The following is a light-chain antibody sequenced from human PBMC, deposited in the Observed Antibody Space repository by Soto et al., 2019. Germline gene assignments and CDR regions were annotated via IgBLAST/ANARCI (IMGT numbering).Light chain of an antibody. CDR3: QQANSFPRT. CDR1: QGIRND. J-gene: IGKJ4*01. Sequence: IQRTQSPSEIVAIVGDTVTITCRASQGIRNDLGWYQQKPGKAPKRLIYAASSLQSGAPSRFSGSGSGTDFTLTISSLQPEDFATYYCQQANSFPRTCGGGTKVDIK. V-gene: IGKV1-17*01. CDR2: AAS.